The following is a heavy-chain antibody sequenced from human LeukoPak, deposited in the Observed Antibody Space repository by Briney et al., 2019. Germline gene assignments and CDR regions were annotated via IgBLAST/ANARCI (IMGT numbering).Heavy chain of an antibody. Sequence: GGSLTLSCAPSGSTLSIYAMSWVRQAPGKGREWVSAMSGSGGRTYYRDSGKDRSTLSRDNSKNTLYLQMNSVRAEDTAVYYCAKDRGHCSSTSCPLSAFDCWGQGTMVTVSS. CDR1: GSTLSIYA. V-gene: IGHV3-23*01. D-gene: IGHD2-2*01. J-gene: IGHJ3*01. CDR2: MSGSGGRT. CDR3: AKDRGHCSSTSCPLSAFDC.